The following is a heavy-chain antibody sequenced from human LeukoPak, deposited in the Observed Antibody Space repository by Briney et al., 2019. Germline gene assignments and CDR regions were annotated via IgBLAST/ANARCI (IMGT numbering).Heavy chain of an antibody. CDR3: ASPPRGNTKGAFDI. Sequence: SVKVSCKASGGTFSSYAISWVRQALGQGLEWMGGTIPIFGTANYAQKFQGRVTITADESTSTAYMELSSLRSEDTAVYYCASPPRGNTKGAFDIWGQGTMVTVSS. CDR2: TIPIFGTA. V-gene: IGHV1-69*01. J-gene: IGHJ3*02. D-gene: IGHD1-1*01. CDR1: GGTFSSYA.